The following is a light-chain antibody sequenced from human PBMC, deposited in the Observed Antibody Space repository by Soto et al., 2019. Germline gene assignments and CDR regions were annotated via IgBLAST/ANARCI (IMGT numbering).Light chain of an antibody. CDR1: HSVSSN. V-gene: IGKV3D-15*01. CDR3: QQYNNWPQT. J-gene: IGKJ1*01. Sequence: EVVMRQSPATLSVSPGERATLSCRASHSVSSNLAWYQQKPGQAPRLLIYGASTRATGIPARFSGSGSGTEFTLTISSLQSEDFAVYYCQQYNNWPQTFGQGTKVDIK. CDR2: GAS.